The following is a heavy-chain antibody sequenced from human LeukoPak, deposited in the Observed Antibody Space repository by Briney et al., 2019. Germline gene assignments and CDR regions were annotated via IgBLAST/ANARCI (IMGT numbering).Heavy chain of an antibody. J-gene: IGHJ4*02. CDR3: ARDVMSDFDY. CDR2: IWYDGSNK. V-gene: IGHV3-33*08. Sequence: PGGSLRLSCAASGFAFSSHWISWVRQAPGKGLEWVAVIWYDGSNKYYADSVKGRFTISRDNSKNTLYLQMNSLRAEDTAVYYCARDVMSDFDYWGQGTLVTVSS. CDR1: GFAFSSHW. D-gene: IGHD2/OR15-2a*01.